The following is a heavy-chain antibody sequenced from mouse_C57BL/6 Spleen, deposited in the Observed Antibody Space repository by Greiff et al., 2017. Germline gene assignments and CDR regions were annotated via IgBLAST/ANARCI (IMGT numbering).Heavy chain of an antibody. CDR3: VRQRDRSGYPYAMDD. J-gene: IGHJ4*01. CDR1: GFSFNTYA. D-gene: IGHD3-2*02. CDR2: IRSKSNNYAT. Sequence: EVMLVESGGGLVQPKGSLKLSCAASGFSFNTYAMNWVRQAPGKGLEWVARIRSKSNNYATYYAESVKDRFTISRDDSESMLYLQMNNLKTEDTAMYYGVRQRDRSGYPYAMDDWGQGTSVTVSS. V-gene: IGHV10-1*01.